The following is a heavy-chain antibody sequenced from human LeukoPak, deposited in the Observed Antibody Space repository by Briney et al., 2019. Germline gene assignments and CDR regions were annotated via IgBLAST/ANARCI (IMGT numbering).Heavy chain of an antibody. D-gene: IGHD6-13*01. Sequence: ASVKVSCKASGGTFSSFAVSWVRQAPGQGLEWLGGIIPIFGTANYAQKFQGRVTITADESTSTAYMVLSSLRSEDTAVYYCARDPGYSSRYYYYMDVWGKGTTVTVSS. J-gene: IGHJ6*03. CDR1: GGTFSSFA. CDR2: IIPIFGTA. CDR3: ARDPGYSSRYYYYMDV. V-gene: IGHV1-69*13.